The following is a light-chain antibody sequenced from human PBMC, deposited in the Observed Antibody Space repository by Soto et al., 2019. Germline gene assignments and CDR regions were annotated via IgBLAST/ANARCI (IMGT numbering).Light chain of an antibody. V-gene: IGKV3-15*01. CDR1: QSVXSY. Sequence: IALTQWAATLSLSPGERATLSCRASQSVXSYLVWYKSKPGQAPRILSXGPSTRATGIPARFIGSGSGTEFTLTISSLQSEDFAVYYCHQYNKWPPWTFGQGTKVDI. CDR2: GPS. CDR3: HQYNKWPPWT. J-gene: IGKJ1*01.